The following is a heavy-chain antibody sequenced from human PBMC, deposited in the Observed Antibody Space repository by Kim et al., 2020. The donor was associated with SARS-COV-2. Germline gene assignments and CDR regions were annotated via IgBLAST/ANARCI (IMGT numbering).Heavy chain of an antibody. CDR3: ARSPDIVATISLDY. D-gene: IGHD5-12*01. V-gene: IGHV1-3*01. Sequence: YSPKFQGRVTITRDTSARTAYRELCSLRSEDTAVYYCARSPDIVATISLDYWGQGTLVTVSS. J-gene: IGHJ4*02.